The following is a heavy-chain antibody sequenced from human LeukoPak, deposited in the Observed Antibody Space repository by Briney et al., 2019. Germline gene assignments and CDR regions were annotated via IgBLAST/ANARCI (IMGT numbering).Heavy chain of an antibody. CDR3: ARSRGYCGGGTCYSWWFDP. CDR2: IYHSGST. V-gene: IGHV4-31*03. CDR1: GGAISSGGDY. D-gene: IGHD2-15*01. Sequence: SQTLALTCTVSGGAISSGGDYWSWLRQYPEKGLEWIGHIYHSGSTDYNPSLQSRVTISVDMSKNQFSLKLTSVTAADTAVYYCARSRGYCGGGTCYSWWFDPWGQGILVTVSS. J-gene: IGHJ5*02.